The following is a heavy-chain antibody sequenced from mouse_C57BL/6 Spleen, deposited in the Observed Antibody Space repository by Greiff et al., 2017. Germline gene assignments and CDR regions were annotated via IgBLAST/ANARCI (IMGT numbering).Heavy chain of an antibody. CDR2: IDPEDGET. V-gene: IGHV14-2*01. J-gene: IGHJ4*01. D-gene: IGHD2-5*01. Sequence: VHVKQSGAELVKPGASVELSCTASGFNIKDYYMHWVKQRTEQGLEWIGRIDPEDGETKYAPKFQGKATITADTSSNTAYLQLSSLTSEDTAVYYCARSNYAFSYAMDYWGQGTSVTVSS. CDR1: GFNIKDYY. CDR3: ARSNYAFSYAMDY.